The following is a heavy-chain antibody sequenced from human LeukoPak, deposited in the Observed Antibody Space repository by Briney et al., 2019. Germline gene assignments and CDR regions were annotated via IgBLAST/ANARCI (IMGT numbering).Heavy chain of an antibody. V-gene: IGHV3-30*02. Sequence: SGGSLRLSCAASGFTFSSYAMHWVRQAPGKGLEWVAFIRYDGSNKYYADSVKGRFTISRDNSKNTLYLQMNSLRAEDTAVYYCAKASVALNAFDIWGQGTMVTVSS. CDR2: IRYDGSNK. CDR1: GFTFSSYA. CDR3: AKASVALNAFDI. J-gene: IGHJ3*02. D-gene: IGHD4-23*01.